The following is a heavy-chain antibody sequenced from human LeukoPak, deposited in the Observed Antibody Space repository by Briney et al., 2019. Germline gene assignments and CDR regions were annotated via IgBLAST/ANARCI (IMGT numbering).Heavy chain of an antibody. CDR2: IYYSGST. J-gene: IGHJ5*02. Sequence: SETLSLTCTVSGGSISSYYWSWIRQPPGKGLEWIGYIYYSGSTNYNPSLKSRVTISVDTSKNQFSLKLSSVTAADTAVYYCARGAYRSSLPWFDPWGQGTLVTVSS. CDR1: GGSISSYY. CDR3: ARGAYRSSLPWFDP. D-gene: IGHD2-15*01. V-gene: IGHV4-59*12.